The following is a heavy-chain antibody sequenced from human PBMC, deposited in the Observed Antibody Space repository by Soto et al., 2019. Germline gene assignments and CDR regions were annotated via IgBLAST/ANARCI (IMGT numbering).Heavy chain of an antibody. CDR2: INPNSGGT. Sequence: ASVKVSCKASGYTFTGYYMHWVRQAPGQGLEWMGWINPNSGGTNYAQKFQGRVTMTRDTSISTAYMELSRLRSDDTAVYYCVRHWNDVENAFDYWGQGPLVTVSS. CDR1: GYTFTGYY. V-gene: IGHV1-2*02. J-gene: IGHJ4*02. D-gene: IGHD1-1*01. CDR3: VRHWNDVENAFDY.